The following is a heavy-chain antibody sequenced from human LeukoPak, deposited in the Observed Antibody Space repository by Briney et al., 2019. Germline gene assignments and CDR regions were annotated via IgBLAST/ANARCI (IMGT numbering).Heavy chain of an antibody. V-gene: IGHV1-2*04. CDR3: ARATEDIVVVPAARRVWFDP. D-gene: IGHD2-2*01. Sequence: ASVKVSRKASGYTFTGYYMHWVRQAPGQGLEWMGWINPNSGGTNYAQKFQGWVIMTRDTSISTAYMELSRLRSDDTAVYYCARATEDIVVVPAARRVWFDPWGQGTLVTVSS. J-gene: IGHJ5*02. CDR1: GYTFTGYY. CDR2: INPNSGGT.